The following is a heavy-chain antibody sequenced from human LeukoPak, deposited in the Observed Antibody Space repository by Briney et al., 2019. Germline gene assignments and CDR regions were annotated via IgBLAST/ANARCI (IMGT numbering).Heavy chain of an antibody. Sequence: SVKVSCKASGGTFSSYAISWVRQAPGQGREWMGGIIPIFGTANYAQKFQGRVTITADESTSTAYMELSSLRSEDTAVYYCARDKITMVRRVIPYGMDVWGKGTTVTVSS. V-gene: IGHV1-69*13. CDR3: ARDKITMVRRVIPYGMDV. D-gene: IGHD3-10*01. J-gene: IGHJ6*04. CDR1: GGTFSSYA. CDR2: IIPIFGTA.